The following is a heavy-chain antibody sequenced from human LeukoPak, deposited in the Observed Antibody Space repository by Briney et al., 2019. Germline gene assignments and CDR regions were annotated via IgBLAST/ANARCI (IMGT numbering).Heavy chain of an antibody. CDR1: GGSFSGYY. CDR2: INHSGST. V-gene: IGHV4-34*01. Sequence: SETLSLTCAVYGGSFSGYYWSWIRQPPGKGLEWIGEINHSGSTNYNPSLKSRVTISVDTSKNQFSLKLSSVTAADTAVYYCARVGDYDSSGYFVGYWGQGTLVTVSS. J-gene: IGHJ4*02. CDR3: ARVGDYDSSGYFVGY. D-gene: IGHD3-22*01.